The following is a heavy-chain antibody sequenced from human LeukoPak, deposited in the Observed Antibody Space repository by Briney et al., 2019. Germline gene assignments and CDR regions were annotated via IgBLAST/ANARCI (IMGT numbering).Heavy chain of an antibody. J-gene: IGHJ4*02. D-gene: IGHD3-16*01. V-gene: IGHV1-2*02. CDR1: GFTFTYFY. CDR2: INPNSGGT. Sequence: ASVKVSCKTSGFTFTYFYIHWVRQAPGQGLAWMGWINPNSGGTNYAQKFQGRVTMTRDTSINTTYMELSGLRSDDTAVYYCAREVTYWGTSLFDYWGQGTLVTVSS. CDR3: AREVTYWGTSLFDY.